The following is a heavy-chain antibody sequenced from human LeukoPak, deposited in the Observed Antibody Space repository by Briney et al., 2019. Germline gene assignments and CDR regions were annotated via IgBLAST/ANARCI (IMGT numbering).Heavy chain of an antibody. V-gene: IGHV3-66*01. Sequence: GGSLRLSCAASGFTVSSDYMSWVRQAPGKGLEWVSVIYSGVSTYYADSVKGRFTISRDNYKNTLYLQLTSLSDDDTAVYFCARNSGWYGISWGQGTLVIVSS. D-gene: IGHD6-19*01. CDR3: ARNSGWYGIS. CDR1: GFTVSSDY. J-gene: IGHJ4*02. CDR2: IYSGVST.